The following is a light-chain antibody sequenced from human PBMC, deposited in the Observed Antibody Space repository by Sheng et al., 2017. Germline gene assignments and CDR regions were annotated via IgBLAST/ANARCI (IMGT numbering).Light chain of an antibody. Sequence: DIVMTQSPLSLPVTPGEPASISCRSSQSLLHSNGYNYLDWYLQKPGQSPQLLIYLGSNRASGVPDRFSGSGSGTEFTLTISSLQSEDFAVYYCQQYNKWPLPFGGGTTVEIK. CDR3: QQYNKWPLP. CDR2: LGS. CDR1: QSLLHSNGYNY. V-gene: IGKV2-28*01. J-gene: IGKJ4*01.